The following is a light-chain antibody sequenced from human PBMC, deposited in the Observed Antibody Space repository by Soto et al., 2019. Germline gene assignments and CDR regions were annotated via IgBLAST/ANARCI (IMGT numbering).Light chain of an antibody. CDR1: SSDVGSYNL. CDR2: EGS. V-gene: IGLV2-23*01. J-gene: IGLJ7*01. Sequence: QSALTQPASVSGSPEQSITISCTGTSSDVGSYNLVSWYQQHPGKAPKLMLSEGSKRPSGVSNRFSGSKSGNTASLTISGLQAEDEADYYCCSYAGTTSHVVFGGGTQLTVL. CDR3: CSYAGTTSHVV.